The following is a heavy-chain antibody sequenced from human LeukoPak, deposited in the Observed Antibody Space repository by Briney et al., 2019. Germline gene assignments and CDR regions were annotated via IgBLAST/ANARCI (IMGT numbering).Heavy chain of an antibody. CDR2: MYTSWST. J-gene: IGHJ4*02. D-gene: IGHD4-17*01. V-gene: IGHV4-4*07. CDR3: ARVGYGDTGDY. Sequence: PSDPLSLTCTVSVGPISSYYRSWIPQPARKRLEWIGRMYTSWSTNYNPSLKSRVTMSVDTSKNQFSLKLSSVTAADTAVYYWARVGYGDTGDYWGQGTLVTVSS. CDR1: VGPISSYY.